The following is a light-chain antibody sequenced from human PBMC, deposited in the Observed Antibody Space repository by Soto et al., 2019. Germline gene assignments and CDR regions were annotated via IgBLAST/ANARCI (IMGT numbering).Light chain of an antibody. J-gene: IGKJ3*01. Sequence: EIVLTQSPGTLSLSPGERATLSCRASQSVSSSYLAWYQQKPGQAPRLLIYGASSRATGIPDRFSGSGSGTDFTLTISRLEPEDFAVSYCQQYRSSPGFTFGPGTKVDIK. CDR1: QSVSSSY. V-gene: IGKV3-20*01. CDR3: QQYRSSPGFT. CDR2: GAS.